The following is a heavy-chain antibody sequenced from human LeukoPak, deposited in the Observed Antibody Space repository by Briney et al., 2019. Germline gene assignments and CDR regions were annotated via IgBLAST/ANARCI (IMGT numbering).Heavy chain of an antibody. Sequence: SETLSLTCTVSGASISSYYWSWIRQPPGKGLEWIGYIHYSGGTNHNPSLKSRFTISVGTSKNQFSLKLSSVTAADTAVYYCARVTDSRGYYYSDDAFDIWGQGTMVTVSS. V-gene: IGHV4-59*01. CDR1: GASISSYY. CDR3: ARVTDSRGYYYSDDAFDI. D-gene: IGHD3-22*01. CDR2: IHYSGGT. J-gene: IGHJ3*02.